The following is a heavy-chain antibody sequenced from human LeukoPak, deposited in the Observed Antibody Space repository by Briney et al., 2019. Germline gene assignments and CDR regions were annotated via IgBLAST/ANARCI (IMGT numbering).Heavy chain of an antibody. J-gene: IGHJ4*02. CDR1: GFTFISYW. V-gene: IGHV3-7*01. CDR3: ARVQWELRGVGTYFDY. Sequence: PGGSLRLSCAASGFTFISYWMSWVRQAPGKGLEWVANIKQDGSEKYYVDSVKGRFTISRDNAKNSLYLQMNSLRAEDTAVYYCARVQWELRGVGTYFDYWGQRTLVTVSS. CDR2: IKQDGSEK. D-gene: IGHD1-26*01.